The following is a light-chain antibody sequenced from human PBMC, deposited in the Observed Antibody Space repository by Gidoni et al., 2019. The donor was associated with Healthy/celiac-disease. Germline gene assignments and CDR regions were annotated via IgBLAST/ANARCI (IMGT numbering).Light chain of an antibody. CDR2: WAS. Sequence: DIVMTQSPDYLAVSLGERATSNCKSSQSALYSSNNKNYLAWYQQKPGPPPTLLIYWASTRESGFPDRCSGSGSGTDFILTISSLQAEAVAVYCRQQYNSTSITFGQGTRLEIK. CDR3: QQYNSTSIT. CDR1: QSALYSSNNKNY. J-gene: IGKJ5*01. V-gene: IGKV4-1*01.